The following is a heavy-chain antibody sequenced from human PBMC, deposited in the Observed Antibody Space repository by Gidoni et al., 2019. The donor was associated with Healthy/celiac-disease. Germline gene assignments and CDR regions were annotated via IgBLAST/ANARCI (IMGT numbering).Heavy chain of an antibody. V-gene: IGHV4-4*07. CDR1: GGSISSYY. CDR2: IYTSGST. Sequence: QVQLQESGPGLVKPSETLSRTCTVSGGSISSYYWSWIRQPAGKGLEWIGRIYTSGSTNYNPSLKSRVTMSVDTSKNQFSLKLSSVTAADTAVYYCAREDDRGPGDMYFVMDVWGQGTTVTVSS. D-gene: IGHD3-9*01. J-gene: IGHJ6*02. CDR3: AREDDRGPGDMYFVMDV.